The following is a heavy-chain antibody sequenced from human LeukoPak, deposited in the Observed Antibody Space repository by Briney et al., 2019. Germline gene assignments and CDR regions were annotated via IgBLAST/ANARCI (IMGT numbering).Heavy chain of an antibody. Sequence: GGSLRLSCAASGFTFSSYAMTWGRQAPGKGLEWVSGISGSGGRTNYADSVKGRFNISRDNSKNTLYLQMNSLRVEDTAVYYCTQDHEFGDPPTGYWGQGTLVTVSS. CDR1: GFTFSSYA. V-gene: IGHV3-23*01. CDR3: TQDHEFGDPPTGY. D-gene: IGHD3-10*01. CDR2: ISGSGGRT. J-gene: IGHJ4*02.